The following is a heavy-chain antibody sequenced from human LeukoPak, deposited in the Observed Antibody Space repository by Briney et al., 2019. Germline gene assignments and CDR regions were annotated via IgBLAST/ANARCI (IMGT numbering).Heavy chain of an antibody. D-gene: IGHD5-18*01. CDR2: IYYSGST. V-gene: IGHV4-59*01. J-gene: IGHJ3*02. Sequence: PSETLSLTCTVSGGSISSYYWSWIRQPPGKGVEWIGYIYYSGSTNYNPSLKSRVTISVDTSKNQFSLKLSSVTAADTAVYYCARGSGYSYGYDAFDIWGQGTMVTVSS. CDR3: ARGSGYSYGYDAFDI. CDR1: GGSISSYY.